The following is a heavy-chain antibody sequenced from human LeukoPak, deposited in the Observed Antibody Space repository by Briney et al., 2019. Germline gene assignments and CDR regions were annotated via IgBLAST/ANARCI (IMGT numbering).Heavy chain of an antibody. D-gene: IGHD6-19*01. Sequence: GGSLRLSCAASGFTFSSYSMNWVRQAPGKGLEGVSSISSSSSYIYYADSVKGRFTISRDNAKNSLYLQMNSLRAEDTAVYYCARISIAVAGSDYWGQGTLVTVSS. CDR2: ISSSSSYI. J-gene: IGHJ4*02. CDR1: GFTFSSYS. CDR3: ARISIAVAGSDY. V-gene: IGHV3-21*01.